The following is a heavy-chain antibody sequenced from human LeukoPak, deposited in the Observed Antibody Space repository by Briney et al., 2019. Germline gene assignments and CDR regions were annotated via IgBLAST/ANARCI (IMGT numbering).Heavy chain of an antibody. CDR1: GFTFGSYS. D-gene: IGHD3-3*01. CDR3: ARAFKYYDFWSGYSAAFDI. CDR2: ISSSSSYI. V-gene: IGHV3-21*01. Sequence: PGGSLRLSCAASGFTFGSYSMNWVRQAPGKGLEWVSSISSSSSYIYYADSVKGRFTISRDNAKNSLYLQMNSLRAEDTAVYYCARAFKYYDFWSGYSAAFDIWGQGTMVTVSS. J-gene: IGHJ3*02.